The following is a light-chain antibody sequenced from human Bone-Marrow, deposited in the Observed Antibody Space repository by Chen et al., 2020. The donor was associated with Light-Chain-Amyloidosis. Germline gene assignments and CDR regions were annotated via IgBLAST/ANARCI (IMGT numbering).Light chain of an antibody. CDR3: QQYYSTPHT. V-gene: IGKV4-1*01. CDR1: QSVLYSSRNKNY. J-gene: IGKJ2*01. Sequence: DIVMTQSPDSLAVSVGESATINCKSSQSVLYSSRNKNYLAWYQQRPGQPPKLLIYWASTRESGVPDRFSGSGSGTDFTLTISSLQAEDVALYYCQQYYSTPHTFGQGTRLEIK. CDR2: WAS.